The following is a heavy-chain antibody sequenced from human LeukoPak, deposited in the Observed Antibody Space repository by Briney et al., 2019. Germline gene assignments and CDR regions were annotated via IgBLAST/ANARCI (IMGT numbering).Heavy chain of an antibody. CDR2: INHSGST. V-gene: IGHV4-34*01. D-gene: IGHD3-9*01. J-gene: IGHJ5*02. CDR3: ARGEFRYFDWLVYNWFDP. CDR1: GGSFSGYY. Sequence: SSETLSLTCAVYGGSFSGYYWSWIRQPPGKGLEWIGEINHSGSTNYDPSLKSRVTISVDTSKNQFSLKLSSVTAADTAVYYCARGEFRYFDWLVYNWFDPWGQGTLVTVSS.